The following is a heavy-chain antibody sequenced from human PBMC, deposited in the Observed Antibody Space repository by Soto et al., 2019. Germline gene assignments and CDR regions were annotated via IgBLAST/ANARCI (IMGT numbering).Heavy chain of an antibody. CDR1: GFPFTNYW. Sequence: PGGSLRLSCAASGFPFTNYWMNWVRQTPGKGLMWVSRISPDGSDVGYADSVEGRFTVSRDNAKNTLYLQMHSLRAEDTAMYYCACWGQIVQVAPSDFDNWGQGTLVTVSS. CDR2: ISPDGSDV. J-gene: IGHJ4*02. D-gene: IGHD2-8*02. V-gene: IGHV3-74*01. CDR3: ACWGQIVQVAPSDFDN.